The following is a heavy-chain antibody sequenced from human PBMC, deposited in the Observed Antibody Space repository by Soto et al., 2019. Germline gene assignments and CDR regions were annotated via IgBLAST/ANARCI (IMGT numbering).Heavy chain of an antibody. V-gene: IGHV2-5*02. J-gene: IGHJ4*02. D-gene: IGHD6-13*01. CDR1: GFSLSTSGVG. CDR2: IYWDDDK. CDR3: ARLSYRSWFPLYFDY. Sequence: QITLKESGPTLVKPTQTLTLTCTFSGFSLSTSGVGVGWIRQSPGKALECLALIYWDDDKRYNPSLKSRLTITKDTSKSQVVLTMSNMDPVDTATYYCARLSYRSWFPLYFDYWGQGTLVTVSS.